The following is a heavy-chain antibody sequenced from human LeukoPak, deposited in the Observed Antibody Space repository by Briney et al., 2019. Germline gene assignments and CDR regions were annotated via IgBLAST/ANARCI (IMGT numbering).Heavy chain of an antibody. J-gene: IGHJ6*03. CDR1: GFTFSSYA. V-gene: IGHV3-23*01. CDR3: AKADSGSYGYYYYMDV. CDR2: ISGSGGST. Sequence: PGGSLRLSCAASGFTFSSYAMSWVRQAPGKGLEWVSAISGSGGSTYYADSVKGRFTISRDNSKNTLYLQMNCLRAEDTAVYYCAKADSGSYGYYYYMDVWGKGTTVTVSS. D-gene: IGHD1-26*01.